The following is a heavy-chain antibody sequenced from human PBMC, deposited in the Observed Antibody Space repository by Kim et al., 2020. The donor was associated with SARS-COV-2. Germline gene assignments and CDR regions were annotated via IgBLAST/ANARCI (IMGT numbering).Heavy chain of an antibody. J-gene: IGHJ5*02. CDR3: ARVALGSSSWYWFDP. V-gene: IGHV3-11*05. Sequence: GGSLRLSCAASGFTFSDYYMSWIRQAPGKGLEWLSYISSSTSYTNYADSVKGRFPISRDNAKNSLYLQMNSLRAEDTAVYYCARVALGSSSWYWFDPWGQGTLVTVSS. D-gene: IGHD6-13*01. CDR1: GFTFSDYY. CDR2: ISSSTSYT.